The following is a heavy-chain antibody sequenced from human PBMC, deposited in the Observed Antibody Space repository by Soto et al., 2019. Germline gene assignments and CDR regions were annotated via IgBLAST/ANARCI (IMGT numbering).Heavy chain of an antibody. CDR1: GGTFSSYA. V-gene: IGHV1-69*13. J-gene: IGHJ6*02. CDR3: ARDPTPPRGYSYGFYYYYGMDV. D-gene: IGHD5-18*01. CDR2: IIPIFGTA. Sequence: ASVKVSCKASGGTFSSYAISWVRQAPGQGLEWMGGIIPIFGTANYAQKFQGRVTITADESTSTAYMELSSLRSEDTAVYYCARDPTPPRGYSYGFYYYYGMDVWGQGTTVTVSS.